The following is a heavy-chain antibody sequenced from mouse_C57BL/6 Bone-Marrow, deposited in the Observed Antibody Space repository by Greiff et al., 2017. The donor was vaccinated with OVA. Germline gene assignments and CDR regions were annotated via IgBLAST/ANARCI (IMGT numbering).Heavy chain of an antibody. CDR3: ASSLNWDWFAY. Sequence: QVQLQQSGPELVKPGASVKISCKASGYAFSSSWMNWVKQRPGKGLEWIGRIYPGDGDTNYNGKFKGKATLTADKSSSTAYMQLSSLTSEDSAVYFCASSLNWDWFAYWGQGTLVTVSA. CDR2: IYPGDGDT. J-gene: IGHJ3*01. V-gene: IGHV1-82*01. CDR1: GYAFSSSW. D-gene: IGHD4-1*01.